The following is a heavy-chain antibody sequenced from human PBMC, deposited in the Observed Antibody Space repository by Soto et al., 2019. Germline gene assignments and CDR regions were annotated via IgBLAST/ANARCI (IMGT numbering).Heavy chain of an antibody. V-gene: IGHV4-31*03. J-gene: IGHJ4*02. CDR1: GGSISSGGYY. D-gene: IGHD6-13*01. CDR3: ARYGTSWYLDS. CDR2: IYYSGTT. Sequence: SATLSITCTVSGGSISSGGYYWSWIRQHPGKGLEWIGYIYYSGTTYYNPSLKSRVTISVDTSKNQFSLKLNSVTPEDTAVYYCARYGTSWYLDSWGQGTLVTVSS.